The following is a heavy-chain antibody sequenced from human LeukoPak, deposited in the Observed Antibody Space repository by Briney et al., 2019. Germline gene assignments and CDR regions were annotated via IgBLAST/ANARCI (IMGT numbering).Heavy chain of an antibody. J-gene: IGHJ4*02. Sequence: PSETLSLTCAVSGGSNSSGGYSWSWIRQPPGKGLEWIGYIYHSGSTYYNPSLKSRVTISVDRSKNQFSLKLSSVTAADTAVYYCASVDTAMALDYWGQGTLVTVSS. V-gene: IGHV4-30-2*01. D-gene: IGHD5-18*01. CDR3: ASVDTAMALDY. CDR2: IYHSGST. CDR1: GGSNSSGGYS.